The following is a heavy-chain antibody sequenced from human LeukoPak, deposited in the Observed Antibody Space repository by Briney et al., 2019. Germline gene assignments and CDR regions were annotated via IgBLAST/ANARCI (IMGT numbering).Heavy chain of an antibody. V-gene: IGHV4-59*01. Sequence: PSETLSLTCTVSGGSISSYYWSWIRQPPGKGLEWIGYIYYSGSTNYNPSLKSRVTISVDTSKNQFSLKLSSVTAADTAVYYCARDSRRSSGSFIFWGQGTLVTVSS. CDR2: IYYSGST. J-gene: IGHJ4*02. CDR1: GGSISSYY. CDR3: ARDSRRSSGSFIF. D-gene: IGHD1-26*01.